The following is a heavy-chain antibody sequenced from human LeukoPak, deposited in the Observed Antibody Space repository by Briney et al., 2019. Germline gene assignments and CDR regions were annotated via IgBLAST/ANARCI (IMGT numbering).Heavy chain of an antibody. CDR1: GGSISSSSYY. Sequence: SETLSLTCTVSGGSISSSSYYWGWIRQPPGKGLEWIGSIYYSGSTYYNPSLKSRVTISVDTSKNQFSLKLSSVTAADTAVYYCASSIMIVVVSGAFDIWGQGTIVTVSS. D-gene: IGHD3-22*01. J-gene: IGHJ3*02. CDR2: IYYSGST. V-gene: IGHV4-39*01. CDR3: ASSIMIVVVSGAFDI.